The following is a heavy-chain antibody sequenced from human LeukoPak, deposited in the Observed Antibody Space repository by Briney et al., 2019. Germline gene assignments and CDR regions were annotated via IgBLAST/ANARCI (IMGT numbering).Heavy chain of an antibody. CDR3: ARDRNYHDSSTFDP. D-gene: IGHD3-22*01. V-gene: IGHV1-18*01. CDR1: GYTFTSYG. J-gene: IGHJ5*02. CDR2: ISAYNGNT. Sequence: ASVKVSCKASGYTFTSYGISWVRQAPGQGLEWMGWISAYNGNTNYAQKLQGRVTMTTDTSTSTAYMELRSLRSDDTAVYYCARDRNYHDSSTFDPWGQGTLLTVSS.